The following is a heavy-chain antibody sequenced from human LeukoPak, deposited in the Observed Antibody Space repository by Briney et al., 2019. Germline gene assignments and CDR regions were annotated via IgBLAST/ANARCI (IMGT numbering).Heavy chain of an antibody. Sequence: ASVKVSCKASGYTFTSYGISWVRQAPGQGVEWMGWISAYNANTNYAQKLQGRVTMTTDTSTSTAYMELRSLRSDDTAVYYCARDYYYGGNLDYWGQGTLVTVSS. J-gene: IGHJ4*02. D-gene: IGHD4-23*01. V-gene: IGHV1-18*01. CDR3: ARDYYYGGNLDY. CDR2: ISAYNANT. CDR1: GYTFTSYG.